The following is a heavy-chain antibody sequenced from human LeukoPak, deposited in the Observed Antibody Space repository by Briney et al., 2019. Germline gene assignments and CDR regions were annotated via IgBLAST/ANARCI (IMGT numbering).Heavy chain of an antibody. J-gene: IGHJ4*02. CDR2: ISSSSSYI. CDR3: ARVGAVAGGDFDY. V-gene: IGHV3-21*01. CDR1: GFTFSSYS. D-gene: IGHD6-19*01. Sequence: GGSLRLSCAASGFTFSSYSMNWVRQAPGKGLEWVSSISSSSSYIYYAGSVKGRFTISRDNAKNSLYLQMNSLRAEDTAVYYCARVGAVAGGDFDYWGQGTLVTVSS.